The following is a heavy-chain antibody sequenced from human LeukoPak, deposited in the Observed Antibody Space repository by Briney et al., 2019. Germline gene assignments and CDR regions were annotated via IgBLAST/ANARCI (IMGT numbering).Heavy chain of an antibody. D-gene: IGHD6-13*01. CDR1: GYTFTSYD. CDR2: MNPNSGNT. J-gene: IGHJ6*03. V-gene: IGHV1-8*03. CDR3: ARDYSSSWRWYYYMDV. Sequence: VASVKVSCKASGYTFTSYDINWVRQATGQGLEWMGWMNPNSGNTGYAQKFQGRVTITRNTSISTAYMELSSLRSEDTAVYYCARDYSSSWRWYYYMDVWGKGTTVTVSS.